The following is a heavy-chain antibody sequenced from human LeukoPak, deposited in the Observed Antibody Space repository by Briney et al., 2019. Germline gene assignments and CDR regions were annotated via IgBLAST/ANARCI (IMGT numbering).Heavy chain of an antibody. Sequence: GGSLRLSCAASGFTFSSYWMCWVRQAPGKGLEWVANIKHDGNEKYYVDFVKGRFTISRDNAKNSLYLQMNSLRVEDTAVYYCARSANGGYDRGNYWGQGTLVLVSS. D-gene: IGHD5-12*01. CDR1: GFTFSSYW. J-gene: IGHJ4*02. CDR2: IKHDGNEK. V-gene: IGHV3-7*01. CDR3: ARSANGGYDRGNY.